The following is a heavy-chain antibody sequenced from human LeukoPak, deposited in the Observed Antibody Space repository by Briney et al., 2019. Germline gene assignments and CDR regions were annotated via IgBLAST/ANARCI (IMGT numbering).Heavy chain of an antibody. J-gene: IGHJ4*02. D-gene: IGHD2-15*01. V-gene: IGHV3-23*01. Sequence: AGGSLRLSCAASGFTFSSYAMSWVRQAPGKGLEWVSAISGSGSSTYYADSVKDRFTISRDNSKNTLYLQMNSLRAEDTAVYYCAKDQQRYCSGGSCLNSFDYWGQGTLVTVSS. CDR2: ISGSGSST. CDR3: AKDQQRYCSGGSCLNSFDY. CDR1: GFTFSSYA.